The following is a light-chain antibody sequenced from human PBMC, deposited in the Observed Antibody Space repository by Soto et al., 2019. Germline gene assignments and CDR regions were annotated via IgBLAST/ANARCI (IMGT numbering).Light chain of an antibody. J-gene: IGKJ1*01. CDR2: HAS. CDR3: QQYVSSPWT. Sequence: EIVLTQSPGTLSLSPGERATLSCRASQSVSSNYLAWYQQKPGQAPRLLIYHASNRATGIPDRFSGSGSGTDFTLTISRLEPEDFAVFYCQQYVSSPWTFGQGTKVEIK. CDR1: QSVSSNY. V-gene: IGKV3-20*01.